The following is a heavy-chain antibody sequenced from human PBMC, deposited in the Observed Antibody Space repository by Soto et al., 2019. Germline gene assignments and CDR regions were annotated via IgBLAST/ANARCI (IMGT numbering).Heavy chain of an antibody. CDR3: ARGLAPTIFETVPTPNRCDP. V-gene: IGHV4-34*01. CDR2: ANDRGSC. Sequence: SETLSLTSGVYGGSFSGYFWSWLRQSLGNGQVWLTEANDRGSCHNNPFLRGRLTSSLDTSKTQFALRLSSVTAADTAVYYCARGLAPTIFETVPTPNRCDPWGQGTQGTVSS. D-gene: IGHD3-3*01. CDR1: GGSFSGYF. J-gene: IGHJ5*02.